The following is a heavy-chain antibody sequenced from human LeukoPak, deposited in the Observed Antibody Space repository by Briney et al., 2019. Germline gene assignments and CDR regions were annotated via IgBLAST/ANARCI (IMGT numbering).Heavy chain of an antibody. V-gene: IGHV3-7*05. Sequence: GGSLRLSRVASGFTFSNYWMTWVRQAPGKGLEWVANIKPDGSEKHFVDSVRGRFTISRDNAKDSLYLQMNSLRAEDTAVYYCVRGSSGTVVRGVAWAWFDPWGQGTLVTVSS. D-gene: IGHD3-10*01. CDR2: IKPDGSEK. J-gene: IGHJ5*02. CDR3: VRGSSGTVVRGVAWAWFDP. CDR1: GFTFSNYW.